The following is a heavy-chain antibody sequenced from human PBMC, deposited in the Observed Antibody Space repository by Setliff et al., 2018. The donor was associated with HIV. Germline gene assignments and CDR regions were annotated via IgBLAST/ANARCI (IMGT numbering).Heavy chain of an antibody. V-gene: IGHV5-10-1*01. CDR1: GYSFTSYW. J-gene: IGHJ2*01. Sequence: PGESLKISCQGSGYSFTSYWIGWVRQMPGKGLEWMGRIDPVDSSTNYSPSFQGHVTISADKSISTAYLQWNSLKASDTAIYYCARALDFLTEQLNWFFPLWGRGTLVTGLL. CDR3: ARALDFLTEQLNWFFPL. D-gene: IGHD3-9*01. CDR2: IDPVDSST.